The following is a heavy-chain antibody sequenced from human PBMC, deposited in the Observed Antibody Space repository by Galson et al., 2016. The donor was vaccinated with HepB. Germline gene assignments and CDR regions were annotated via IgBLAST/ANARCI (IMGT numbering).Heavy chain of an antibody. V-gene: IGHV1-69*13. CDR2: IIPIFGNT. CDR1: GGTFTSYA. CDR3: ARVDDILTGYDF. J-gene: IGHJ4*02. Sequence: SVKVSCKVSGGTFTSYAISWVRQAPGQGLQWMGGIIPIFGNTNYAQRFQGRLTITADESTSTVYMELGSLRSDDTALYYCARVDDILTGYDFWGQGTLVTVSS. D-gene: IGHD3-9*01.